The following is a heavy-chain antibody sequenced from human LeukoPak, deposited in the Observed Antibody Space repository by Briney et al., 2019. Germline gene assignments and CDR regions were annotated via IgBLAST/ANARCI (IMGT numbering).Heavy chain of an antibody. D-gene: IGHD3-16*01. CDR3: ARGGLTASNWFDP. J-gene: IGHJ5*02. Sequence: SGGSLRLSCAASGFAFSSYSMNWVRQAPGKGLEWVSSISTSGNYIYHADSVKGRFTISRDNAKNSLYLQMNSLRAEDTAVYYCARGGLTASNWFDPWGQGTLVTVSS. CDR2: ISTSGNYI. CDR1: GFAFSSYS. V-gene: IGHV3-21*01.